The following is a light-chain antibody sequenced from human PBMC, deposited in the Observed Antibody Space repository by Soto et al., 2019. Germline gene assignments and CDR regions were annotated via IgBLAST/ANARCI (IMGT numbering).Light chain of an antibody. V-gene: IGKV3-11*01. CDR1: QSVSLS. CDR3: QQRSNWPPSIT. CDR2: GAS. J-gene: IGKJ5*01. Sequence: EIVLTQSPATLSVSLGDSATLSSRAGQSVSLSLAWYQMRPDQPPRLLIYGASTRATDIPARFSGSGSGTDFTLTISSLEPEDFAVYYCQQRSNWPPSITFGQGTRLEIK.